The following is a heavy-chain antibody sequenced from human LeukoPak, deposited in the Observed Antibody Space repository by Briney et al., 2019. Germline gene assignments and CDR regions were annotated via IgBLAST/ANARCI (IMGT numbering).Heavy chain of an antibody. CDR2: ISSSGSMM. D-gene: IGHD1-26*01. Sequence: PGGSLRLSCAASGFTFSSYEMNWVRQAPGKGLEWVSYISSSGSMMNYADSVKGRFTISRDNAKNSLYLQMNSLRAEDTAVYYCAREDLPSGSDTYDYWGQETLVTVSS. V-gene: IGHV3-48*03. J-gene: IGHJ4*02. CDR1: GFTFSSYE. CDR3: AREDLPSGSDTYDY.